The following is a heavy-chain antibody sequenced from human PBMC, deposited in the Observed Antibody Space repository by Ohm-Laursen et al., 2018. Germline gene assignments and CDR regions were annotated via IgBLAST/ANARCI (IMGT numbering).Heavy chain of an antibody. CDR2: IRSKAYGGTT. CDR3: TYDDDYGDYVTAFDI. Sequence: SLRLSCAASGFTFCDYAMSWVRQAPGKGLEWVGFIRSKAYGGTTEYAASVKGGFTISRDDSKSIAYLQMNSLKTEDTAVYYCTYDDDYGDYVTAFDIWGQGTMVTVSS. CDR1: GFTFCDYA. V-gene: IGHV3-49*04. J-gene: IGHJ3*02. D-gene: IGHD4-17*01.